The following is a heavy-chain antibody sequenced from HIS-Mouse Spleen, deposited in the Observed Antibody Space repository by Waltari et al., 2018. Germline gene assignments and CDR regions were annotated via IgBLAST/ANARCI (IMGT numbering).Heavy chain of an antibody. J-gene: IGHJ4*02. CDR2: ISYDESNK. CDR1: GFTFSSYG. Sequence: QVQLVDSGGGVVQPGRSLRLPCAASGFTFSSYGMHWVRQAPGKGLEWVAVISYDESNKYYADSVQGRFTISRDNSKNTLYLQMNSLRAEDTAVYYCAKDKHHAFDYWGQGTLVTVSS. CDR3: AKDKHHAFDY. V-gene: IGHV3-30*18.